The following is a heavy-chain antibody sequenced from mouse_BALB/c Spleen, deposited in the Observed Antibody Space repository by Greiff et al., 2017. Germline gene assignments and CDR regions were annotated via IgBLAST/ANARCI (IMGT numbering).Heavy chain of an antibody. J-gene: IGHJ1*01. Sequence: EVQLQESGGGLVKPGGSLKLSCAASGFTFSDYYMYWVRQTPEKRLEWVATISDGGSYTYYPDSVKGRFTISRDNAKNNLYLQMSSLKSEDTAMYYCARAGYFDVWGAGTTVTVSS. V-gene: IGHV5-4*02. CDR1: GFTFSDYY. CDR2: ISDGGSYT. CDR3: ARAGYFDV.